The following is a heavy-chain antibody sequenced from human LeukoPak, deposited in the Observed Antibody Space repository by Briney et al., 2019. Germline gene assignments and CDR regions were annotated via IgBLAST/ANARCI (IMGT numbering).Heavy chain of an antibody. Sequence: EASVKVSCKASGYTFTGHYMHWVRQAPGQGLEWMGWISAYNGNTNYAQKLQGRVTMTTDTSTSTAYMELRSLRSDDTAVYYCARGGYCSSTSCHEDYWGQGTLVTVSS. CDR2: ISAYNGNT. CDR3: ARGGYCSSTSCHEDY. J-gene: IGHJ4*02. CDR1: GYTFTGHY. V-gene: IGHV1-18*04. D-gene: IGHD2-2*01.